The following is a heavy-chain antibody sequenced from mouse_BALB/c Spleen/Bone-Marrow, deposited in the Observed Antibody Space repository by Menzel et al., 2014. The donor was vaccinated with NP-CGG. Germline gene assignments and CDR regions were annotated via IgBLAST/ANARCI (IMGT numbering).Heavy chain of an antibody. Sequence: VKLVESGPGLVAPSQSLSITCTVSGFSLTSYGVHWVRQPPGKGLEWLGVIWAGGSTNYNSALMSRLSISKDNSKSQVSLKMNSLQTDDTAMYYCARDRGPPYWGQGTLVTVSA. CDR2: IWAGGST. CDR1: GFSLTSYG. D-gene: IGHD3-1*01. J-gene: IGHJ3*01. CDR3: ARDRGPPY. V-gene: IGHV2-9*02.